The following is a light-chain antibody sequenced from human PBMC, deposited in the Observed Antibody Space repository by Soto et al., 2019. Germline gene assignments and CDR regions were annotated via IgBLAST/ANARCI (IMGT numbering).Light chain of an antibody. J-gene: IGKJ1*01. CDR3: QQYNDWPQT. CDR1: QNFSTN. V-gene: IGKV3-15*01. Sequence: EIVMTQSPATLSVSPGERATLSCRASQNFSTNLAWYQQKPGQAPRLHIYGASTRATGIPARFSGSGSGTDFSLTISSLQSEDFAVYYCQQYNDWPQTFGQGTKVEIK. CDR2: GAS.